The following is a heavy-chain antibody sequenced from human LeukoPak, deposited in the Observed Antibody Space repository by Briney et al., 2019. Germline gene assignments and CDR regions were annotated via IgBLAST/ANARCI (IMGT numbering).Heavy chain of an antibody. CDR2: ISAYNCNT. Sequence: ASVKVSYKASVYTFTSYGISWVGQAPGQGREGMGWISAYNCNTNYAQKLQGRFTMTTDTSTSTAYMELRSLRSDDTAVYYCARVKVVPAAMNNWFDPWGQGTLVTVSS. D-gene: IGHD2-2*01. V-gene: IGHV1-18*01. CDR3: ARVKVVPAAMNNWFDP. CDR1: VYTFTSYG. J-gene: IGHJ5*02.